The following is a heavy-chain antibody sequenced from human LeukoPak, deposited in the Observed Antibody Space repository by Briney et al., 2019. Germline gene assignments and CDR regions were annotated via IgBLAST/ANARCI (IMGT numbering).Heavy chain of an antibody. D-gene: IGHD5-12*01. CDR3: ARGNSGYDPSRMDV. V-gene: IGHV4-34*01. CDR2: INHSGST. J-gene: IGHJ6*02. CDR1: GGXXSGYY. Sequence: XXLSLXXXXYGGXXSGYYWSWIRQPPGKGLEWIGEINHSGSTNYNPSLKSRVTISVDTSNNQFSLKLSSVTAADTAVYYCARGNSGYDPSRMDVWGQGTTVTVSS.